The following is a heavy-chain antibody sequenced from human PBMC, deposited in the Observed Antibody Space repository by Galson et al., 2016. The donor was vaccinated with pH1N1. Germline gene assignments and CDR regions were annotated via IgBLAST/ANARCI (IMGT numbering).Heavy chain of an antibody. CDR1: GYSFTDYD. D-gene: IGHD4-11*01. J-gene: IGHJ4*02. CDR3: ARAPYSNYHYYYFDF. Sequence: SVKVSCKASGYSFTDYDVHWIRQAPGQGLEWMAIIKPTGGDTTYAQNFQGRVFVTRDTSTSTVYMEVTSLRSEDTAVYYCARAPYSNYHYYYFDFWGQGTLVTVSS. CDR2: IKPTGGDT. V-gene: IGHV1-46*01.